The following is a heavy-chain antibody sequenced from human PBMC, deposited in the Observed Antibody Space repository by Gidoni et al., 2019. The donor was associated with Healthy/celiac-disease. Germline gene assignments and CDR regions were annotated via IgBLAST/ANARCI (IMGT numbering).Heavy chain of an antibody. CDR2: IYSGGST. J-gene: IGHJ4*02. V-gene: IGHV3-66*01. CDR1: GFTVSSNY. D-gene: IGHD3-10*01. Sequence: EVQLVASGGGLVQPGGSLSLSCAASGFTVSSNYMSWVRQAPGKGLEWVSVIYSGGSTYYADSVKGRFTISRDNSKNTLYLQMNSLRAEDTAVYYCARDPPPYYYGSGSYQDYWGQGTLVTVSS. CDR3: ARDPPPYYYGSGSYQDY.